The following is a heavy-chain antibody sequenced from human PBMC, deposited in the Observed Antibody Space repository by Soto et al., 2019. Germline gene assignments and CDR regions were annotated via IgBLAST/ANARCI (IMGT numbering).Heavy chain of an antibody. CDR2: ISGSGGST. Sequence: EVQLLESGGGLVQPGGSLRLPCAASGFTFSNYGMTWVRQAPGKGLEWVSAISGSGGSTYYADSVKGRFTISRDNSKNTLYLQMNSLRVEDTAVYSCAREPRHWYFDLWGRGTLVTASS. CDR3: AREPRHWYFDL. J-gene: IGHJ2*01. V-gene: IGHV3-23*01. CDR1: GFTFSNYG.